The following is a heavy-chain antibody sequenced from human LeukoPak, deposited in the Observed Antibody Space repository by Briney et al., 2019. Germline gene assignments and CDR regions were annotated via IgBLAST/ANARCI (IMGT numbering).Heavy chain of an antibody. CDR3: AKDILYSGSYGD. Sequence: GGSLRLSCAASGFTFSSYAMSWVRRAPGKGLEWVSAISGSGGSTYYADSVKGRFTISRDNSKNTLYLQMNSLRAEDTAVYYCAKDILYSGSYGDWGQGTLVTVSS. CDR2: ISGSGGST. D-gene: IGHD1-26*01. CDR1: GFTFSSYA. V-gene: IGHV3-23*01. J-gene: IGHJ4*02.